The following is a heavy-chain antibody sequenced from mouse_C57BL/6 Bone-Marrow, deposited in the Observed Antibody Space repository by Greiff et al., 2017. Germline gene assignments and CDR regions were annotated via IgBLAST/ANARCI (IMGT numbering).Heavy chain of an antibody. CDR2: IDPSDSYT. V-gene: IGHV1-69*01. J-gene: IGHJ4*01. CDR1: GYTFTSYW. CDR3: AREFYYAIDY. Sequence: QVQLQQPGAELVMPGASVKLSCKASGYTFTSYWMHWVKQRPGQGLEWIGEIDPSDSYTNYNQKFKGKSTLTVDKSSSTAYMQLSSLTSEDSAVYYCAREFYYAIDYWGQGTSVTVSS.